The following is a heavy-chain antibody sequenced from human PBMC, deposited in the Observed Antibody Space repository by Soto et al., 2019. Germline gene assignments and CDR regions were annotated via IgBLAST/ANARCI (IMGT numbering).Heavy chain of an antibody. D-gene: IGHD3-10*01. CDR3: ARGMGMVRGVMHYYYYMDV. Sequence: GGSLRLSCAASGFTFSSYGMHWVRQAPGKGLEWVAVIWYDGSNKYYADSVKGRFTISRDNSKNTLYLQMNSLRAEDTAVYYCARGMGMVRGVMHYYYYMDVWGKGTTVTVSS. J-gene: IGHJ6*03. V-gene: IGHV3-33*08. CDR1: GFTFSSYG. CDR2: IWYDGSNK.